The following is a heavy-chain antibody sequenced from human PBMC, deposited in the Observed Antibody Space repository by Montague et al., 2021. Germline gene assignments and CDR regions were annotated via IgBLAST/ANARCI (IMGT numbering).Heavy chain of an antibody. D-gene: IGHD1-26*01. CDR3: AVGSESAWELLHH. V-gene: IGHV4-4*02. J-gene: IGHJ5*02. CDR1: GDSISSKYF. Sequence: SETLSLTYTVSGDSISSKYFWSWVRQPLGKGLEWIGEIYHGTTSYSPSLKGRLTVSMDTSKNQFSLKLSSVTAADTAIYYCAVGSESAWELLHHWGQGILVTVSS. CDR2: IYHGTT.